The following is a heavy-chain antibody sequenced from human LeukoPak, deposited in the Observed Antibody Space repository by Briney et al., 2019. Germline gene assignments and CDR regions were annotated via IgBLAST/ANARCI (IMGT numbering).Heavy chain of an antibody. CDR2: IYYSGST. Sequence: SETLSLTCTVAGGSISSFYWGWIRQPPGQGLEWIGYIYYSGSTNYNPSLRSRVTITIAPSKNQFSRKLSSVTAADTAVYYCARAGDYYDSSGYYYYYYYMDVWGKGTTVTVSS. J-gene: IGHJ6*03. V-gene: IGHV4-59*01. CDR1: GGSISSFY. D-gene: IGHD3-22*01. CDR3: ARAGDYYDSSGYYYYYYYMDV.